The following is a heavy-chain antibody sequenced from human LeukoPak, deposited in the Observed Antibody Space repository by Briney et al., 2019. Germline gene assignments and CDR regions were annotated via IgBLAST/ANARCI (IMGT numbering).Heavy chain of an antibody. Sequence: GGSLRLSCAASGFTVSSDYMSWVRQAPGKGLEWVSVIYSGGSTYYADSVKGRFTISRHNSKNTLYLQMNSLRVEDTAVYYCASHILTGYPFDYWGQGTLVTVSS. J-gene: IGHJ4*02. V-gene: IGHV3-53*04. CDR1: GFTVSSDY. CDR3: ASHILTGYPFDY. CDR2: IYSGGST. D-gene: IGHD3-9*01.